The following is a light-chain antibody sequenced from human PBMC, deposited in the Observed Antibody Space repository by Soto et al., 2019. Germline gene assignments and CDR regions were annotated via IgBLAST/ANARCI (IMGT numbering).Light chain of an antibody. CDR1: QAISKY. Sequence: DIQMTQSPSSLSASLGDRVTITCQASQAISKYLHWYHQRPGKAPILVIYDASNLEAGAPSRFSGGGFGTSFTRTISSLQPEDIGTYFCQQYNNLPYTFGQGTKLDIK. V-gene: IGKV1-33*01. CDR2: DAS. CDR3: QQYNNLPYT. J-gene: IGKJ2*01.